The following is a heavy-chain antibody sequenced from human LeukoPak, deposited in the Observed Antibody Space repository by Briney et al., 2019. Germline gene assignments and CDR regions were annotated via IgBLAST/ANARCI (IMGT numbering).Heavy chain of an antibody. CDR2: IIPIFGTA. D-gene: IGHD3-22*01. CDR1: GGTFSSYA. V-gene: IGHV1-69*13. J-gene: IGHJ4*02. CDR3: AELYDSSGWSDY. Sequence: EASVTVSCKASGGTFSSYAISWVRQAPGQGLEWMGGIIPIFGTANYAQKFQGRVTITADESTSTAYMELSSLRSEDTAVYYCAELYDSSGWSDYWGQGTLVTVSS.